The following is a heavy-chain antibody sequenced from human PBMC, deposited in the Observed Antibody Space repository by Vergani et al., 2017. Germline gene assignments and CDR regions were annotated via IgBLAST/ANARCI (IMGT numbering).Heavy chain of an antibody. Sequence: QVQLQQWGAGLLKPSETLSLTCAVYGGSFSGYYWSWIRQPPGKGLEWIGEINHSGSTNYNPSLKSRVTISVDTSKNQLSLKLSSVTAADTAVYYCARGSLSSGYSWSSYQPRSGLFGYWGQGTLVTVSS. V-gene: IGHV4-34*01. D-gene: IGHD3-22*01. CDR2: INHSGST. J-gene: IGHJ4*02. CDR1: GGSFSGYY. CDR3: ARGSLSSGYSWSSYQPRSGLFGY.